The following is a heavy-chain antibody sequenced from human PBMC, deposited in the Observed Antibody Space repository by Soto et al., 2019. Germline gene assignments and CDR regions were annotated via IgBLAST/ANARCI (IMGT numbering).Heavy chain of an antibody. D-gene: IGHD2-2*01. Sequence: VQLVESGGGVVQPGRSLRLSCAASGFTFSSYGMHWVRQAPGKGLEWVAVIWYDGSNKYYADFVKGRFTISRDNSKNTLYLQMNSLRAEDTAVYYCASRSPALDYWGQGTLVTVSS. V-gene: IGHV3-33*01. CDR1: GFTFSSYG. J-gene: IGHJ4*02. CDR2: IWYDGSNK. CDR3: ASRSPALDY.